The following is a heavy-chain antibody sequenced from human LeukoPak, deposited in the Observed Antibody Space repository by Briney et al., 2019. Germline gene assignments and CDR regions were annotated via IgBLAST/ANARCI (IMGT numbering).Heavy chain of an antibody. V-gene: IGHV3-23*01. J-gene: IGHJ4*02. CDR1: GFTFSSYA. Sequence: PGGSLRLSCAASGFTFSSYAMSWVRQAPGKGLEWVSAISGSGGSTYYADSVKGRFTISRDNSKNTLYLQMNSLRAEDTAVYYCAKAWASLRFLEWLSYYFDYWGQGTLVTVSS. CDR2: ISGSGGST. CDR3: AKAWASLRFLEWLSYYFDY. D-gene: IGHD3-3*01.